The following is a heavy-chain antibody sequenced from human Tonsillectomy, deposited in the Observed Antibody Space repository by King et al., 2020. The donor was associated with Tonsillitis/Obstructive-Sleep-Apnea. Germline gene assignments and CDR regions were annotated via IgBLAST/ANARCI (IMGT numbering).Heavy chain of an antibody. Sequence: VQLKQWGAGLLKPSETLSLTCAVYGGSFSGYYWSWIRQPPGKALEWIGEIHHGGSTRYNPSLKSRVTFSLDSSKNQFSLKLNSMTAADTAVYYCARGDLLTGYYASTDFDYWGQGTLVTVSS. CDR2: IHHGGST. CDR3: ARGDLLTGYYASTDFDY. V-gene: IGHV4-34*01. D-gene: IGHD3-9*01. J-gene: IGHJ4*02. CDR1: GGSFSGYY.